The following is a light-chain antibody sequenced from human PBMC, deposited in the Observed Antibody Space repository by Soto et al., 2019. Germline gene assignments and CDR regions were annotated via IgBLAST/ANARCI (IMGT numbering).Light chain of an antibody. CDR3: SSYAASDNFVV. CDR1: SSNIGAGYD. Sequence: QSVLTQPPSVSGAPGQRVTISCTGSSSNIGAGYDVHWYQQLPGTAPKLLIYGNTNRPSGVPDRFSGSRSGTSASLAITGLQAEDDGDYYCSSYAASDNFVVFGGGTKLTVL. V-gene: IGLV1-40*01. CDR2: GNT. J-gene: IGLJ2*01.